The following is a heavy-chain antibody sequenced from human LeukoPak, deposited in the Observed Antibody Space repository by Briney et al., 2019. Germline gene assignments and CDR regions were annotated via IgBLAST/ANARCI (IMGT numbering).Heavy chain of an antibody. D-gene: IGHD4-17*01. Sequence: ASVNVSCKASGGTFSSYAISWGRQAPGQGLEWMGGIIPIFGTANYAQKFQGRVTITADESTSTAYMELSSLRSEDTAVYYCARDLRGAFDIWGQGTMVTVSS. CDR3: ARDLRGAFDI. CDR2: IIPIFGTA. V-gene: IGHV1-69*13. CDR1: GGTFSSYA. J-gene: IGHJ3*02.